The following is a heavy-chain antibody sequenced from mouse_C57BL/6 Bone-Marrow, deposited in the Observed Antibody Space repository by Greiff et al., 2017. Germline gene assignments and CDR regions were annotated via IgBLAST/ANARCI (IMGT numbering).Heavy chain of an antibody. CDR2: ISSGSSTI. CDR3: ARKRLKDYFDY. V-gene: IGHV5-17*01. Sequence: EVMLVESGGGLVKPGGSLKLSCAASGFTFSDYGMHWVRQAPEKGLEWVAYISSGSSTIYYADTVKGRFTLSRDNAKNTLFLQMTSLRSEDTAMYYCARKRLKDYFDYWGQGTTLTVSS. J-gene: IGHJ2*01. CDR1: GFTFSDYG. D-gene: IGHD3-2*02.